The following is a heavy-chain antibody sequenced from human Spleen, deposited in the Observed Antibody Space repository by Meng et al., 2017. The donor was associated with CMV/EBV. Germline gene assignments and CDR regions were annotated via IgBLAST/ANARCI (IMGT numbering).Heavy chain of an antibody. CDR1: GGTFSSYA. J-gene: IGHJ6*02. Sequence: SVKVSCKASGGTFSSYAISWVRQAPGQGLEWMGGIIPIFGTANYAQKFQGRVTITTDESTSTAYMELSSLRSEDTAVYCCATGSSWYLYYYYYGMDVWGQGTTVTVSS. D-gene: IGHD6-13*01. V-gene: IGHV1-69*05. CDR2: IIPIFGTA. CDR3: ATGSSWYLYYYYYGMDV.